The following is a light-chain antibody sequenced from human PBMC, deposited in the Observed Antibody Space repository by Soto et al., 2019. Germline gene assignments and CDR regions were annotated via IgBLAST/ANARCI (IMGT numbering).Light chain of an antibody. Sequence: QSVLTQPASVSGSPGQSITISCTGTSSDVGGYNYVSWYQQHPDKAPKLMIYEVSNRLSGVSNRFSGSKSGNTASLTISGLQAEDEADYYCSSYTSSSTLVVFGGGTKLTVL. J-gene: IGLJ2*01. CDR1: SSDVGGYNY. CDR2: EVS. CDR3: SSYTSSSTLVV. V-gene: IGLV2-14*01.